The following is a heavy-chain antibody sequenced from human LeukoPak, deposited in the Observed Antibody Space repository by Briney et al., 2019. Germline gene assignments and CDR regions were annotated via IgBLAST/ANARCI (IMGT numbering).Heavy chain of an antibody. V-gene: IGHV3-21*01. D-gene: IGHD5-24*01. J-gene: IGHJ4*02. CDR1: GFTFSSYS. CDR3: ARDSSRLEMALI. Sequence: GGSLRLSCAASGFTFSSYSMNWVRQAPGKGLEWVSSISSSSSYIYYADSVKGRFTISRDNAKNSLYPQMNSLRAEDTAVYYCARDSSRLEMALIWGQGTLVTVSS. CDR2: ISSSSSYI.